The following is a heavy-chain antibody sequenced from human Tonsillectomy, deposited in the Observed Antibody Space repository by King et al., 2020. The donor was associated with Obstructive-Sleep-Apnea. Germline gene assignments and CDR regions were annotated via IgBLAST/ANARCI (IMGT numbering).Heavy chain of an antibody. J-gene: IGHJ4*02. Sequence: DVQLVESGGGLVQPGGSLRLSCAASGFTFSSYAMSWVRQAPGKGLEWVSGINDSGGSTYYADSVKGRFTISRDSSKNTLYLQMNSLRAEDTAVYHCAKVSLPYDSSGYFDYWGQGTLVTVSS. CDR3: AKVSLPYDSSGYFDY. D-gene: IGHD3-22*01. V-gene: IGHV3-23*04. CDR1: GFTFSSYA. CDR2: INDSGGST.